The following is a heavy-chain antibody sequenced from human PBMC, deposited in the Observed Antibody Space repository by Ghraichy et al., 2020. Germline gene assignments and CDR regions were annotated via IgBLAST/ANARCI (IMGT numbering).Heavy chain of an antibody. Sequence: ASVKVSCKASGYTFTSYGISWVRQAPGQGLEWMGWISAYNGNTNYAQKLQGRVTMTTDTSTSTAYMELRSLRSDDTAVYYCARGEGGVTTVVSAPSVRFYFDYWGQGTLVTVSS. J-gene: IGHJ4*02. D-gene: IGHD4-23*01. V-gene: IGHV1-18*04. CDR3: ARGEGGVTTVVSAPSVRFYFDY. CDR1: GYTFTSYG. CDR2: ISAYNGNT.